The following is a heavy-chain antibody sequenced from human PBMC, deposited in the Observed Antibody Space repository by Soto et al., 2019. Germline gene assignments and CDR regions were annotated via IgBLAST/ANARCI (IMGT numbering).Heavy chain of an antibody. V-gene: IGHV3-30*18. CDR2: ISYDGSNK. J-gene: IGHJ4*02. Sequence: GGSLRLSCAASGFTFSSYGMHWVRQAPGKGLEWVAVISYDGSNKYYADSVKGRFTISRDNSKNTLYLQMNSLRAEDTAVYYCAKDRTPDYSFVSWGQGTLVTVSS. CDR3: AKDRTPDYSFVS. CDR1: GFTFSSYG. D-gene: IGHD2-15*01.